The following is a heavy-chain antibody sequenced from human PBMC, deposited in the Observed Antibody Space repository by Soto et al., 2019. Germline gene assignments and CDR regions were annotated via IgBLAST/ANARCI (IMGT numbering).Heavy chain of an antibody. D-gene: IGHD3-22*01. V-gene: IGHV4-59*01. CDR3: ARDRAYYDSTGLYFDY. CDR1: GASISSYY. CDR2: IYNSGST. J-gene: IGHJ4*02. Sequence: QVQLQESGPGLVKPSETLSLTCTVSGASISSYYWSWIRQPPEKGLQWIGYIYNSGSTNYNPSLKSRVTISLDTSKNQFSLKLNSVTAADAAVYYCARDRAYYDSTGLYFDYWGQGNLVTVSS.